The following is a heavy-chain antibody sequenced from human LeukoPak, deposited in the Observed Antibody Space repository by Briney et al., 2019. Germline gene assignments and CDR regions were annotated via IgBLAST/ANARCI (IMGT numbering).Heavy chain of an antibody. V-gene: IGHV3-23*01. CDR1: GFTFRTYA. CDR3: AKRTMSAFAS. Sequence: GGSLRLSCTASGFTFRTYAMNWVRQAPGKGLEWLSGISGSGNGTYYADSVKGRFTISRDNSKNMVYLQMNSLTVEDAATYYCAKRTMSAFASWGQGTLLIVSS. J-gene: IGHJ4*02. CDR2: ISGSGNGT.